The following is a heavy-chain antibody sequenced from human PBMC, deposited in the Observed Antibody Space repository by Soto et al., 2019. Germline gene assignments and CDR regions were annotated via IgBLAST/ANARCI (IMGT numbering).Heavy chain of an antibody. CDR3: ARDADTAMVDYYYYGMDV. Sequence: ASVKVSCKASGYTFTSYDINWVRQATGQGLEWMGWMNPNSGNTNYAQKLQGRVTMTTDTSTSTAYMELRSLRSDDTAVYYCARDADTAMVDYYYYGMDVWGQGTTVTVSS. V-gene: IGHV1-18*01. J-gene: IGHJ6*02. CDR2: MNPNSGNT. D-gene: IGHD5-18*01. CDR1: GYTFTSYD.